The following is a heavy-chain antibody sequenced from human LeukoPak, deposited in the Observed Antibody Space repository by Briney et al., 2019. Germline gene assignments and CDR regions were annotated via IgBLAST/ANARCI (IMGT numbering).Heavy chain of an antibody. CDR3: ARRNRYFYYMDV. CDR2: IFPSGSA. Sequence: SETLSLTCTVSGGPINSYYWSWIRQSPVKGLEWIGYIFPSGSAFYNPSLESRVTISLDTSENQFSLTLSSVTAADSAVYYCARRNRYFYYMDVWGKGTTVTVSS. J-gene: IGHJ6*03. CDR1: GGPINSYY. V-gene: IGHV4-4*09. D-gene: IGHD1-14*01.